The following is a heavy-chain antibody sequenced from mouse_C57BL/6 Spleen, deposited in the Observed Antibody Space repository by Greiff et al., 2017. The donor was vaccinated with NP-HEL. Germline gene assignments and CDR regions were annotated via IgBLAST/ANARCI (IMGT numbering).Heavy chain of an antibody. J-gene: IGHJ2*01. V-gene: IGHV3-6*01. D-gene: IGHD4-1*01. CDR3: ARVRKTGKYFDY. CDR2: ISYDGSN. CDR1: GYSITSGYY. Sequence: EVKLMESGPGLVKPSQSLSLTCSVTGYSITSGYYWNWIRQFPGNKLEWMGYISYDGSNNYNPSLKNRISITRDTSKNQFFLKLNSVTTEDTATYYGARVRKTGKYFDYWGQGTTLTVSS.